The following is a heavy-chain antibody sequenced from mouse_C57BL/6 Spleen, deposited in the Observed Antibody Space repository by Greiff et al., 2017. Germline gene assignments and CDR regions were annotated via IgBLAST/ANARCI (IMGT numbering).Heavy chain of an antibody. CDR1: GYTFTSYW. CDR2: INPSNGGT. CDR3: AREGAFITGFAY. J-gene: IGHJ3*01. Sequence: QVQLQQPGTELVKPGASVKLSCKASGYTFTSYWMHWVKQRPGQGLEWIGNINPSNGGTNYNEKFKSKATLTVDKSSITAYMQLSSLTSEDSAVYYCAREGAFITGFAYWGQGTLVTVSA. V-gene: IGHV1-53*01. D-gene: IGHD1-1*01.